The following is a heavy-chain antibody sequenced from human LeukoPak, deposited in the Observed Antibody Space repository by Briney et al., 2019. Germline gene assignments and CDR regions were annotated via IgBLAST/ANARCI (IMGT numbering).Heavy chain of an antibody. V-gene: IGHV3-21*01. CDR2: ISSSSTYI. Sequence: PGGSLRLSCAASGFTSSSYSMNWVRQAPGKGLEWVSSISSSSTYIYYADSVKGRFTISRDNAKNSLYLQMNSLRAEDTAVYYCASDGSGYGTADFDYWGQGTLVTVSS. CDR1: GFTSSSYS. D-gene: IGHD5-12*01. J-gene: IGHJ4*02. CDR3: ASDGSGYGTADFDY.